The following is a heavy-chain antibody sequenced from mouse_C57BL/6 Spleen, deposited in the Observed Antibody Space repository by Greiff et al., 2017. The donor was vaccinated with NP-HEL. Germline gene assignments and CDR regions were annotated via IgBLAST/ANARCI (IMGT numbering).Heavy chain of an antibody. Sequence: VQLQQSGAELVKPGASVKISCKASGYAFSSYWMNWVKQRPGKGLEWIGQIYPGDGDTNYNGKFKGKATLTADKSSSTAYMQLSSLTSEDSAVYFCARGYDGYPHYFDYWGQGTTLTVSS. V-gene: IGHV1-80*01. D-gene: IGHD2-3*01. CDR3: ARGYDGYPHYFDY. J-gene: IGHJ2*01. CDR1: GYAFSSYW. CDR2: IYPGDGDT.